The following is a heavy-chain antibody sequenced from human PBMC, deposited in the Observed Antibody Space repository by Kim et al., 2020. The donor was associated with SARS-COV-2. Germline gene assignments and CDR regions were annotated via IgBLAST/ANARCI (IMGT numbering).Heavy chain of an antibody. V-gene: IGHV4-4*02. D-gene: IGHD3-3*01. CDR1: GGSISSSNW. J-gene: IGHJ6*02. Sequence: SETLSLTCAVSGGSISSSNWWSWVRQPPGKGLEWIGEIYHSGSTNYNPSLKSRVTISVDKSKNQFSLKLSSVTAADTAVYYCARRGDPAPNSYYYYGMDVWGQGTTVTVSS. CDR2: IYHSGST. CDR3: ARRGDPAPNSYYYYGMDV.